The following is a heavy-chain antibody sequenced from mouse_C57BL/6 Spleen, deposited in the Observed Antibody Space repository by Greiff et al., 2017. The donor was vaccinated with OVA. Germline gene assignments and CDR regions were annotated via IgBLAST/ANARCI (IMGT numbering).Heavy chain of an antibody. V-gene: IGHV5-16*01. Sequence: DVKLVESEGGLVQPGSSMKLSCTASGFTFSDYYMAWVRQVPEKGLEWVANINYDGSSTYYLDSLQSRFIISRDNAKNILYLQMSSLKSEDTATYYCAREAYYYGSSYWYFDVWGTGTTVTVSS. CDR2: INYDGSST. CDR1: GFTFSDYY. D-gene: IGHD1-1*01. J-gene: IGHJ1*03. CDR3: AREAYYYGSSYWYFDV.